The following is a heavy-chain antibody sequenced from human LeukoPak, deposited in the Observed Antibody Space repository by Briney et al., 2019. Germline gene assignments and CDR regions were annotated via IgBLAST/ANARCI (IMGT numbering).Heavy chain of an antibody. CDR1: GGSISSYY. Sequence: PSETLSLTCTVSGGSISSYYWSWIRQPPGKGLEWIGYIYYSGSTNYNPSLKSRVTISVDTSKNQFSLKLSSVTAADTAVYYCAREGLWWRYWFDPWGQGTLVTVSS. D-gene: IGHD4/OR15-4a*01. CDR2: IYYSGST. CDR3: AREGLWWRYWFDP. J-gene: IGHJ5*02. V-gene: IGHV4-59*01.